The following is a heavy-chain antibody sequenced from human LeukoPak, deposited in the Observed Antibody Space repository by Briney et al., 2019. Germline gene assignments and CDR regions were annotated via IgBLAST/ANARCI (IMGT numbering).Heavy chain of an antibody. CDR1: GYTLTELS. V-gene: IGHV1-69*13. J-gene: IGHJ5*02. CDR3: ARAGEEYQLQAANWFDP. Sequence: SVKVSCEVSGYTLTELSMHWVRQAPGKGLEWMGGIIPIFGTANYAQKFQGRVTITADESTSTAYMELSSLRSEDTAVYYCARAGEEYQLQAANWFDPWGQGTLVTVSS. CDR2: IIPIFGTA. D-gene: IGHD2-2*01.